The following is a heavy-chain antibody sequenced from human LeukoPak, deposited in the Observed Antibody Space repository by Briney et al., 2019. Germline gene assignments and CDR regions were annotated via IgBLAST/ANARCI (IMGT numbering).Heavy chain of an antibody. CDR2: ISGSGGST. V-gene: IGHV3-23*01. D-gene: IGHD3-10*01. CDR1: GFTFSSYA. Sequence: GGSLRLSCVVSGFTFSSYAMSWVRQAPGKGLEWVSGISGSGGSTYYADSVKGRITISRDNTKNTLYLQMNSLRAEDTAVYYCARGRYTMVRGVIGRDTDYYYYSYMDVWGKGTTVTISS. CDR3: ARGRYTMVRGVIGRDTDYYYYSYMDV. J-gene: IGHJ6*03.